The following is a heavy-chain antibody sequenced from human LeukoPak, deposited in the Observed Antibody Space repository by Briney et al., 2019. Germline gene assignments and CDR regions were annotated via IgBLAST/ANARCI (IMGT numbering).Heavy chain of an antibody. CDR1: GGSFSGYY. J-gene: IGHJ4*02. D-gene: IGHD3-9*01. CDR3: ARGHYDILTGYYTWYFDY. V-gene: IGHV4-34*01. Sequence: SETLSLTCAVYGGSFSGYYWSWIRQPPGKGLEWIGEINHSGSTNYNPSLKSRVTISVDTSKNQFSLKLSSVTAADTAVYYCARGHYDILTGYYTWYFDYWGQGTLVTVSS. CDR2: INHSGST.